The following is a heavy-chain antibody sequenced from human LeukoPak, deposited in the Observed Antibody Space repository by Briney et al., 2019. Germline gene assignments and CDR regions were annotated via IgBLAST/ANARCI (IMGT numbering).Heavy chain of an antibody. CDR3: ARSPGILGTNYFDY. V-gene: IGHV3-48*01. CDR1: GFTFSYYG. CDR2: ISSDSRTI. J-gene: IGHJ4*02. D-gene: IGHD1-26*01. Sequence: GGSLRLSCAASGFTFSYYGMNWVRQAPGKGLEWVSHISSDSRTIQYADSVRGRFTISRDNSKNTLYLQMNSLRAEDTSVYYRARSPGILGTNYFDYWGQGTLVTVSS.